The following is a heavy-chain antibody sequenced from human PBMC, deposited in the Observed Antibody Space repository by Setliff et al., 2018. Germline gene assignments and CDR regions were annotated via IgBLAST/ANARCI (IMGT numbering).Heavy chain of an antibody. CDR1: GFTFDDYA. D-gene: IGHD6-13*01. Sequence: GSLRLSCAASGFTFDDYAMTWVRQAPGKGLEWVSGINWNGGSIGYADSVKGRFTISRDNSKNTVYLQMDSLTADDTAVYYCAKRGDSSSWLEYWGQGTLVTVSS. CDR2: INWNGGSI. V-gene: IGHV3-20*04. J-gene: IGHJ4*02. CDR3: AKRGDSSSWLEY.